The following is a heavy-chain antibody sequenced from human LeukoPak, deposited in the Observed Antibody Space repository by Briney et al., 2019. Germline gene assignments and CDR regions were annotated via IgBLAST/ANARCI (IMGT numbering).Heavy chain of an antibody. J-gene: IGHJ4*02. D-gene: IGHD3-22*01. CDR1: GYTFTNHS. CDR3: ARDTLFTYYYDSSGYYSGDY. V-gene: IGHV7-4-1*02. CDR2: INTNTGNP. Sequence: ASVKVSCKASGYTFTNHSINWVRQAPGQGLEWMGWINTNTGNPTYAQGFTGRFVFSLDTSVSTAYLQISSLKAEDTAVYYCARDTLFTYYYDSSGYYSGDYWGQGTLVTVSS.